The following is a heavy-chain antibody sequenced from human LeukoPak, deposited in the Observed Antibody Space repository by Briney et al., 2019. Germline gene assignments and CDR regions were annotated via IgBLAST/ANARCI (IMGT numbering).Heavy chain of an antibody. J-gene: IGHJ5*02. Sequence: GGSLRLSCAASGFTFSSYSTNWVRQAPGKGLEWVSYISSSSSTIYYADSVKGRFTISRDNAKNSLYLQMNSLRDEDTAVYYCARGYFDCSENRRWFDPWGQGTLVTVSS. CDR1: GFTFSSYS. V-gene: IGHV3-48*02. CDR2: ISSSSSTI. CDR3: ARGYFDCSENRRWFDP. D-gene: IGHD3-9*01.